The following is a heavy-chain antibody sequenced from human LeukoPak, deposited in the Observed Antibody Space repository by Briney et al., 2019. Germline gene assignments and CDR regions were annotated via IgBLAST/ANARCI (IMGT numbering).Heavy chain of an antibody. CDR1: GFIVSSNY. D-gene: IGHD1-26*01. CDR2: IYSGGST. J-gene: IGHJ4*02. CDR3: ARSWDARLNFDY. Sequence: GGSLRLSCAASGFIVSSNYMNWVRQAPGKGLEWVSVIYSGGSTYYADSVKGRFTISRDNSKNTVNLQMNDLRAEDTAVYYCARSWDARLNFDYWGEGTLVTVSS. V-gene: IGHV3-66*02.